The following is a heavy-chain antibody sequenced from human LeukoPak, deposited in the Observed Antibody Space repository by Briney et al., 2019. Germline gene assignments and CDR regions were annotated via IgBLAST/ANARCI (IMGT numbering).Heavy chain of an antibody. CDR2: IYYSGST. V-gene: IGHV4-59*01. CDR3: ARCANPRLGFDY. D-gene: IGHD1-14*01. J-gene: IGHJ4*02. Sequence: PSETLSLTCTVSGGSISSYYWSWIRQPPGKGLEWIGYIYYSGSTNYNPSLKSRVTISVDTSKNQFSLKLSSVTAADTAVYYCARCANPRLGFDYWGQGTLVTVSS. CDR1: GGSISSYY.